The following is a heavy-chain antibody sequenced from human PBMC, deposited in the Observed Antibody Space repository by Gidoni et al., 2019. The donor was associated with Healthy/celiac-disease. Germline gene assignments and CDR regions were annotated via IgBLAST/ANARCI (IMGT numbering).Heavy chain of an antibody. J-gene: IGHJ3*02. CDR3: ARVGGSYSGAFDI. V-gene: IGHV3-72*01. CDR1: GFTFSDHY. CDR2: TRNKANSYTT. Sequence: EVQLVESGGGLVQPGGSLRLSCAASGFTFSDHYMDWVRQAPGKGLEWVGRTRNKANSYTTEYAASVKGRFTISRDDSKNSLYLQMNSLKTEDTAVYYCARVGGSYSGAFDIWGQGTMVTVSS. D-gene: IGHD2-15*01.